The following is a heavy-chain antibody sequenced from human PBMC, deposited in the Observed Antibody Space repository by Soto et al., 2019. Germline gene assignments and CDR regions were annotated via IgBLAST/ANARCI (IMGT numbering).Heavy chain of an antibody. CDR1: GYTFTRYA. D-gene: IGHD3-22*01. CDR2: IKTGNGDT. CDR3: AGDSSGLLGDY. Sequence: QVQLVQSGAEVKKPGASVKVACKASGYTFTRYAIQWVRQAPGQRLEWMGWIKTGNGDTKYSEEFQGRVTITMDTTASTAYMDLSSLRSEDTAVYYCAGDSSGLLGDYWGQGTLVTVSS. J-gene: IGHJ4*02. V-gene: IGHV1-3*04.